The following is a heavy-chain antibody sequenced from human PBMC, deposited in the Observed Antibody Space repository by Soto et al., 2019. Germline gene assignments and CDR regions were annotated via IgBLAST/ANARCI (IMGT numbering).Heavy chain of an antibody. J-gene: IGHJ5*02. CDR1: GGSISSYY. D-gene: IGHD3-9*01. CDR2: IYYSGST. Sequence: ASETLSLTCTVSGGSISSYYWSWIRQPPGKGLEWIGYIYYSGSTNYNPSLKSRVTISVDTSKNQFSLKLSSVTAADTAVYYCARAGRDWDNWFDPWGQGTLVTVSS. V-gene: IGHV4-59*01. CDR3: ARAGRDWDNWFDP.